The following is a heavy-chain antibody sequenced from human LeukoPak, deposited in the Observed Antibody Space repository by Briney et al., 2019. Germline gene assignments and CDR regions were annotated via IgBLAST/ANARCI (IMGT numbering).Heavy chain of an antibody. J-gene: IGHJ4*02. CDR3: ANDKGYCSGGSCYYFDY. CDR1: GFTFSSYG. CDR2: ISGSGGST. V-gene: IGHV3-23*01. D-gene: IGHD2-15*01. Sequence: QSGGSLRLSCAASGFTFSSYGMSWVRQAPGKGLEWVSAISGSGGSTYYADSVKGRFTISRDNSKNTLYLQTNSLRAEDTAVYYCANDKGYCSGGSCYYFDYWGQGTLVTVSS.